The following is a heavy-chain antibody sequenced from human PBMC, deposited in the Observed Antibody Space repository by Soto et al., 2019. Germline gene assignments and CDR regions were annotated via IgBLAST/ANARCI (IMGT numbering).Heavy chain of an antibody. Sequence: EVQLLESGGGLVQPGGSLRLSCAASGFTFSSYAMSWVRQAPGKGLEWVSAISGSGCSTYYADSVKGRFTISRDNSKNTLYLQMNSLRAEDTAVYYCAKDVVRGVIIMVFDYWGQGTLVTVSS. J-gene: IGHJ4*02. CDR1: GFTFSSYA. V-gene: IGHV3-23*01. CDR2: ISGSGCST. CDR3: AKDVVRGVIIMVFDY. D-gene: IGHD3-10*01.